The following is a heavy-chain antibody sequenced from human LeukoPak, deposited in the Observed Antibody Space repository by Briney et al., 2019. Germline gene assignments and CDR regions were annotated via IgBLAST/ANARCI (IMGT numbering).Heavy chain of an antibody. CDR1: GFTVSNNY. CDR3: ARDSSGLPY. CDR2: IYSSGGT. J-gene: IGHJ4*02. V-gene: IGHV3-66*01. D-gene: IGHD6-19*01. Sequence: GGSLRLSCAASGFTVSNNYMSWVRQAPGKGLEWVSVIYSSGGTYYADSVKDRFTISRDNSKNTLYLQMNSLSAEDTAIYYCARDSSGLPYWGQGTLVTVSS.